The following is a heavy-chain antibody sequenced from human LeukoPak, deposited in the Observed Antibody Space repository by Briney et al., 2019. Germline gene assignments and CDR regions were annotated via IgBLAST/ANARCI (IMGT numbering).Heavy chain of an antibody. J-gene: IGHJ3*02. CDR1: GGSISSSSYY. CDR2: IYYSGST. CDR3: AIQRSGYYGSGSYYGAFDI. Sequence: SETLSLTCTVSGGSISSSSYYWGCIRQPPGKGLECIGSIYYSGSTYYNPSLKSRVTISVDTSKNQFSLKLSSVTAADTAVYYCAIQRSGYYGSGSYYGAFDIWGQGTMVTVSS. V-gene: IGHV4-39*01. D-gene: IGHD3-10*01.